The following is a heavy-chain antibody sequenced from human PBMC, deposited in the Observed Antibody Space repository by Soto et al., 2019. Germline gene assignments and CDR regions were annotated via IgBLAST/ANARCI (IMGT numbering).Heavy chain of an antibody. D-gene: IGHD6-19*01. CDR3: AREGIAVAGYYFDY. J-gene: IGHJ4*02. CDR2: ISSSSSYI. CDR1: GITFSSYS. Sequence: EVQLVESGGGLVKPGGSLRLSCAASGITFSSYSMNWVRQAPGKGLAWVSSISSSSSYIYYADSVKGRFTISRDNAKNSLYLQMNSLRAEDTAVYYCAREGIAVAGYYFDYWGQGTLVTVSS. V-gene: IGHV3-21*01.